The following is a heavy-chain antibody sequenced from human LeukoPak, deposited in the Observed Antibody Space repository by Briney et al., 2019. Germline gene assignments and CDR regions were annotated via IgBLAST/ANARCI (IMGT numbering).Heavy chain of an antibody. CDR3: ARVMSGSYFYFDY. Sequence: PSETLSLTCTVSGGSISSYYWSWIRQPPGKGLEWIGYIYTSGSTNYNPSLKSRVTISVDTSKNQFSLKLSSVTAADTAVYYCARVMSGSYFYFDYWGQGTLVTVSS. J-gene: IGHJ4*02. CDR1: GGSISSYY. D-gene: IGHD1-26*01. CDR2: IYTSGST. V-gene: IGHV4-4*09.